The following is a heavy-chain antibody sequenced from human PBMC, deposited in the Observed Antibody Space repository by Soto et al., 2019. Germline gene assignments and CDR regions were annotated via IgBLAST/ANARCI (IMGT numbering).Heavy chain of an antibody. V-gene: IGHV3-23*01. CDR3: TKEEYCNGGTCYPDY. CDR1: GFTFSGYG. CDR2: ISTSGGTT. J-gene: IGHJ4*02. Sequence: EVQLLESGGGLVQPGGSLRLSCVVAGFTFSGYGMNWVRQAPGKGLEWISGISTSGGTTYYADSVKGRFTISRDNSKNTLYLQMNSLRAEDTAIYYCTKEEYCNGGTCYPDYWGQGTLVTVSS. D-gene: IGHD2-15*01.